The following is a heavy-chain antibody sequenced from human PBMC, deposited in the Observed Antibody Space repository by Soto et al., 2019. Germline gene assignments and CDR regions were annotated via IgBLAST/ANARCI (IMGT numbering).Heavy chain of an antibody. V-gene: IGHV3-23*01. CDR2: ISGSGGST. D-gene: IGHD3-9*01. CDR1: GFTFSSYA. Sequence: GGSLRLSCAASGFTFSSYAMSWVHQAPGKGLEWVSAISGSGGSTYYADSVKGRFTISRDNSKNTLYLQMNSLRAEDTAVYYCAKDGNPIPYLTGYYRLGWFDPWGQGTLVTVPQ. CDR3: AKDGNPIPYLTGYYRLGWFDP. J-gene: IGHJ5*02.